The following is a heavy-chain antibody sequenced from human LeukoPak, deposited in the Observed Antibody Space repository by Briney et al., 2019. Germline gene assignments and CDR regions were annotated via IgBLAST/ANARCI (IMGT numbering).Heavy chain of an antibody. D-gene: IGHD3-16*01. J-gene: IGHJ5*02. CDR1: GDSVSSNSAG. CDR3: ARGGGAIAT. Sequence: SQPLSLTCAISGDSVSSNSAGWSWIRQSPSRGLEWLGRTYYRSKWYYDYAASVKSRITINPDTSKNQFSLQLNSVTPEDTAVYYCARGGGAIATWGQGTLVTVSS. V-gene: IGHV6-1*01. CDR2: TYYRSKWYY.